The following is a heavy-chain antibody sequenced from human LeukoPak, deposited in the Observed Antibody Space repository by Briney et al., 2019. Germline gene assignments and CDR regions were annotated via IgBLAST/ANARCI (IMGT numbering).Heavy chain of an antibody. CDR2: IYYSGST. J-gene: IGHJ5*02. D-gene: IGHD3-10*01. Sequence: SQTLSLTCTVSGGSISSGGYYWRWIRQHPGKGLEWIGYIYYSGSTYYNPSLKSRVTISVDTSKNQFSLKLSSVTAADTAVYYCARADRSSIMVRGNANWFDPWGQGTLVTVSS. V-gene: IGHV4-31*03. CDR3: ARADRSSIMVRGNANWFDP. CDR1: GGSISSGGYY.